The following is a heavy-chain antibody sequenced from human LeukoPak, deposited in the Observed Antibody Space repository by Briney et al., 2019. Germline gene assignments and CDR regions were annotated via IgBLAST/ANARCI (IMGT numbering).Heavy chain of an antibody. CDR3: AKEQEGRRAAFDY. D-gene: IGHD2-15*01. Sequence: GGSLRLSCAASGFIFSGYWMTWVRQAPGKGLEWVANIKQDGSEKYYVDTVKGRFTISRDNAKNSLYLQMNSLRAEDTAVYFCAKEQEGRRAAFDYWGQGTLVTVSS. CDR2: IKQDGSEK. J-gene: IGHJ4*02. V-gene: IGHV3-7*01. CDR1: GFIFSGYW.